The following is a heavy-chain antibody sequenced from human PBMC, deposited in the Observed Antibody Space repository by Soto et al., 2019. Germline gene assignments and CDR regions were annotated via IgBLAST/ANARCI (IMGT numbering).Heavy chain of an antibody. Sequence: QVQLQESGPGLVKPSETLSLTCTVSGGSVSSGSYYWSWIRQPPGKGLEWIGYIYNSRSTNYNPSLKGRGTRSVDTSKSSLSLKLSSVTAADTAGYYGARGGYSKMVSSWGQGTLVTVSS. CDR3: ARGGYSKMVSS. D-gene: IGHD5-18*01. CDR1: GGSVSSGSYY. V-gene: IGHV4-61*01. CDR2: IYNSRST. J-gene: IGHJ5*02.